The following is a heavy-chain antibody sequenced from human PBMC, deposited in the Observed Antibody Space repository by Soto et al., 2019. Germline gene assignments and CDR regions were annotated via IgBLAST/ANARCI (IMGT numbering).Heavy chain of an antibody. V-gene: IGHV3-73*01. CDR3: TRSMVRGVITHYYYMDV. J-gene: IGHJ6*03. CDR1: GFTFSGSA. Sequence: GGSLRLSCAASGFTFSGSAMHWVRQASGKGLEWVGRIRSKANSYATAYAASVKGRFTISRDDSKNTAYLQMNSLKTEDTAVYYCTRSMVRGVITHYYYMDVWGKGTTVTVSS. CDR2: IRSKANSYAT. D-gene: IGHD3-10*01.